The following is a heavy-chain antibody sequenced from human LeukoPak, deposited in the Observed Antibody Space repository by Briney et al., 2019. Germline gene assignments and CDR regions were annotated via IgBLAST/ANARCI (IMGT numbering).Heavy chain of an antibody. J-gene: IGHJ6*03. CDR1: GFTFSSYS. CDR2: ISSSSSTI. D-gene: IGHD5-12*01. Sequence: PGGSLRLSCAASGFTFSSYSMNWVRQAPGKGLEWVSYISSSSSTIYYADSVKGRFTISRDNAKNSLYLQMNSLRAEDTAVYYCARDLESGYDSVGYMDVWGKGTTVTVSS. V-gene: IGHV3-48*01. CDR3: ARDLESGYDSVGYMDV.